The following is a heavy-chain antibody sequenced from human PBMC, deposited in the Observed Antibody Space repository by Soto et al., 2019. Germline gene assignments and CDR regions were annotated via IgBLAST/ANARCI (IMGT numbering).Heavy chain of an antibody. V-gene: IGHV3-23*01. D-gene: IGHD6-19*01. J-gene: IGHJ3*02. CDR3: AKRLGSWVVPNDAFDI. CDR2: ISGSGGST. CDR1: GFTFSSYA. Sequence: QAGGSLRLSCAASGFTFSSYAMSWVRQAPGKGLEWVSAISGSGGSTYYADSVKGRFTISRDNSKNTLYLQMNSLRAEDTAVYYCAKRLGSWVVPNDAFDIWGQGTMVTVSS.